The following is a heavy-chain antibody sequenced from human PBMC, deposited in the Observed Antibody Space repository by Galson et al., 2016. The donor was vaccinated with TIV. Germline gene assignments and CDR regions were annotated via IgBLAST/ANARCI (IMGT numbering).Heavy chain of an antibody. CDR1: GASISTHTYY. CDR2: LYYNGNT. V-gene: IGHV4-39*02. J-gene: IGHJ4*02. Sequence: SETLSLTCTVSGASISTHTYYWAWIRQPPGKGLEWIASLYYNGNTYYHPSLKSRVTTSLDTSKNQFSLELTSVTAADTAVYYCAREGGETVLGVVIRSVFDCWGQGSLVTVSS. D-gene: IGHD3-3*01. CDR3: AREGGETVLGVVIRSVFDC.